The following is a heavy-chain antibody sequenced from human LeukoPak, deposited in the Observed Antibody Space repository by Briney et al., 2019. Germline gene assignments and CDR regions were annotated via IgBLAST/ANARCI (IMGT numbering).Heavy chain of an antibody. J-gene: IGHJ4*02. Sequence: SETLSLTCTVSGGSISSYYWSWIRQPPGKGLEWIGYIYYSGSTNYNPSLKSRVTISVATSKTQFSLKLSSVTAADTAVCYCAREYYDILTGRNGFDYWGQGTLVTVSS. CDR2: IYYSGST. CDR1: GGSISSYY. D-gene: IGHD3-9*01. V-gene: IGHV4-59*01. CDR3: AREYYDILTGRNGFDY.